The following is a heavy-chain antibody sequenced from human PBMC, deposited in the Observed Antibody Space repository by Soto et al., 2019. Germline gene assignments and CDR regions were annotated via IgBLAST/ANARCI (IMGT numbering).Heavy chain of an antibody. D-gene: IGHD2-2*01. CDR2: ISKSDYT. J-gene: IGHJ4*02. V-gene: IGHV3-21*01. CDR1: GFAFNNYG. CDR3: AREDSIIIPAVSDF. Sequence: GGSLRLSCTVSGFAFNNYGINWVRQAPGKGLEWVSSISKSDYTYYSDAVKGRFAISRDNAKSSVSLQMNTLRVEDTAVYYCAREDSIIIPAVSDFWGQGTLVTVSS.